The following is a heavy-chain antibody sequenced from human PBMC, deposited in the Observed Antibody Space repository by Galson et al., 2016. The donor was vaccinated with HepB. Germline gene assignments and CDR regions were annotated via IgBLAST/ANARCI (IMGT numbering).Heavy chain of an antibody. D-gene: IGHD6-13*01. J-gene: IGHJ6*02. V-gene: IGHV3-11*06. CDR2: ISSSGSYT. Sequence: MTWIRQAPGKGLEWVSYISSSGSYTNYADSVQGRFTISRDNARKSLYLQVNSLRHDDTAVYYCAREDSSWYGYYGMDVWGQGTTVTVSS. CDR3: AREDSSWYGYYGMDV.